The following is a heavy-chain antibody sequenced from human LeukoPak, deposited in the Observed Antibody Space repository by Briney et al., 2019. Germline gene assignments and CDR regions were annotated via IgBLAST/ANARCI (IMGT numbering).Heavy chain of an antibody. Sequence: ASVKVSCKASGYTFTGYYMHWVRQAPGQGLEWMGWINPNSGGTNYAQKFQGRVTMTRDTSISTAYVELSRLRSDDTAVYYCAREASGSYFNWFDPWGQGTLVTVSS. CDR3: AREASGSYFNWFDP. CDR2: INPNSGGT. D-gene: IGHD1-26*01. J-gene: IGHJ5*02. V-gene: IGHV1-2*02. CDR1: GYTFTGYY.